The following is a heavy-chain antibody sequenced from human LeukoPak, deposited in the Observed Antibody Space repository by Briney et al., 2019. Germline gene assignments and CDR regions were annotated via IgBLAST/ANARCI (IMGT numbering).Heavy chain of an antibody. CDR3: ARGAAAGIDY. CDR1: GFTFSTYS. J-gene: IGHJ4*02. D-gene: IGHD6-13*01. CDR2: ISGSTSTR. Sequence: GGSLRLSCAASGFTFSTYSMNWVRQAPGKELEWVSYISGSTSTRYYADSVKGRFTISRDNAKNSLYLQMDSLRAEDTAVYYCARGAAAGIDYWGQGTLVTVSS. V-gene: IGHV3-48*01.